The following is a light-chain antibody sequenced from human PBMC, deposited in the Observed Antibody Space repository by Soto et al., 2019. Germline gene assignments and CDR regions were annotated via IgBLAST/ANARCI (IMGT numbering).Light chain of an antibody. CDR1: QSVSSY. CDR2: DAS. J-gene: IGKJ4*01. CDR3: QQRELT. V-gene: IGKV3-11*01. Sequence: EIVLTQSPATLSLSPGERATLSCRASQSVSSYLAWYQQKPGQAPRLLIYDASNRATGIPARFSGSGSGTDFTLTISSLEPEGFAVYYCQQRELTFGGGTKVEIK.